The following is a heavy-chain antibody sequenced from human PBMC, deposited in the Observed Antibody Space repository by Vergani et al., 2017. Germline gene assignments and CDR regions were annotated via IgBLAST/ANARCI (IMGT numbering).Heavy chain of an antibody. CDR2: IYHSGST. CDR3: ARPGSSSWYQVSWDFDL. CDR1: GYSISSGYY. V-gene: IGHV4-38-2*01. J-gene: IGHJ2*01. Sequence: QVQLQESGPGLVKPSETLSLTCAVSGYSISSGYYWGWIRQPPGKGLEWIGSIYHSGSTYYNPSLKSRVTISVDTSKNQFSLKLSSVTAADTAVYYCARPGSSSWYQVSWDFDLWGRGTLVTVSS. D-gene: IGHD6-13*01.